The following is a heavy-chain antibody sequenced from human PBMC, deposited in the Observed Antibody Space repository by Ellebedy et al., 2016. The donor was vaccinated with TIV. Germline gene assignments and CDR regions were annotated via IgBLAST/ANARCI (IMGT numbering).Heavy chain of an antibody. J-gene: IGHJ4*02. CDR1: GYTFTGYY. V-gene: IGHV1-2*02. CDR2: INPNSGGT. Sequence: ASVKVSXXASGYTFTGYYMHWVRQAPGQGLEWMGWINPNSGGTNYAQKFQGRVTMTRDTSISTAYMELSRLRSDDTAVYYCATEAPHSGSYDYWGQGTLVTVSS. CDR3: ATEAPHSGSYDY. D-gene: IGHD3-10*01.